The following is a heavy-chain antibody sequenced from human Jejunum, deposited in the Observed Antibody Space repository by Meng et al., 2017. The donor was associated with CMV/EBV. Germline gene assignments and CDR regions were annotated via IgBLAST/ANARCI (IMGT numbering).Heavy chain of an antibody. CDR2: IKSGGTNI. CDR3: LKLPPGY. Sequence: EVKVGECGGGLMQPGGSLRLSCVVSGFSSDDFWVDWVRQAPGKGPLWVSRIKSGGTNIKYADSVKGRFTISGDNAKNTVYLQMNNLRDEDTAVYYCLKLPPGYWGQGTLVTVSS. J-gene: IGHJ4*02. V-gene: IGHV3-74*01. CDR1: GFSSDDFW. D-gene: IGHD2-21*01.